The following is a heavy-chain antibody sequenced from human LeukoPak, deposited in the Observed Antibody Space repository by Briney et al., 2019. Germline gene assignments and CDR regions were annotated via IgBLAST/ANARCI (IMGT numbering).Heavy chain of an antibody. CDR1: GGSISSYY. Sequence: PSETLSLTCTVSGGSISSYYWSWIRQPPGKGLEWIGYIYYSGSTNYNPSLKSRVTISVDTSKNQFSLKLSSVTAADTAVYYCAGDIAAAGTDAFDIWGQGTMVTVSS. D-gene: IGHD6-13*01. V-gene: IGHV4-59*01. CDR2: IYYSGST. CDR3: AGDIAAAGTDAFDI. J-gene: IGHJ3*02.